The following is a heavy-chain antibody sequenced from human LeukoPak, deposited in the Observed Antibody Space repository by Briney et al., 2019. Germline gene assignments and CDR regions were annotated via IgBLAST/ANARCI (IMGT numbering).Heavy chain of an antibody. V-gene: IGHV3-48*03. CDR2: ISSSGSTM. J-gene: IGHJ4*02. CDR1: GFTFSSYE. CDR3: ARDAPFDY. Sequence: GGSLRLSCAASGFTFSSYEMNWVRQAPGKGLEWVSYISSSGSTMYYADSVKGRFTISRDNAKNSLYLQMNCLRAEDTAVYYCARDAPFDYWGQGTLVTVSS.